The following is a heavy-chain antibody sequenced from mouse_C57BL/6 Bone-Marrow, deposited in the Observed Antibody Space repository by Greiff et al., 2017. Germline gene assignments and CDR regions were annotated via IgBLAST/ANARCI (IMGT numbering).Heavy chain of an antibody. J-gene: IGHJ4*01. Sequence: QVQLQQPGAELVRPGSSVKLSCKASGYTFTSYWMHWVKQRPIQGLEWIGNIDTSDSETHYNQKFKDKATLAVDKSTSTAYMQLSSLTSEDSAVYYSARGAMDYWGQGTSVTVSS. CDR3: ARGAMDY. V-gene: IGHV1-52*01. CDR2: IDTSDSET. CDR1: GYTFTSYW.